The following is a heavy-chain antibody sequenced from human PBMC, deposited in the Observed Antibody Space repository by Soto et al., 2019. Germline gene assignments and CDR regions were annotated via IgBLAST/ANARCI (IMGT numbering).Heavy chain of an antibody. CDR2: IYYSGST. J-gene: IGHJ4*02. D-gene: IGHD2-2*01. CDR1: GGSISSSSYY. Sequence: QLQLQESGPGLVKPSETLSLTCTVSGGSISSSSYYWGWIRQPPGKGLEWIGSIYYSGSTYYNPSLKSRVTISVDTSKNQFSLKLSSVTAADTAVYYCARRVVVPAAMSAQSDIVATAGFDYWGQGTLVTVSS. V-gene: IGHV4-39*01. CDR3: ARRVVVPAAMSAQSDIVATAGFDY.